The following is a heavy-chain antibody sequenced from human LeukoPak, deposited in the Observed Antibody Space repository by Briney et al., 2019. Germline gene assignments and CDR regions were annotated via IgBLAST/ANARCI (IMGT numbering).Heavy chain of an antibody. Sequence: PGGSLRLSCAASGFTVSSNYMSWIRQPPGKGLEWIGEINHSGSTNYNPSLKSRVTISVDTSKNQFSLKLSSVTAADTAVYYCARVLYSSGWYLDYWGQGTLVTVSS. J-gene: IGHJ4*02. CDR1: GFTVSSNY. V-gene: IGHV4-34*01. CDR2: INHSGST. CDR3: ARVLYSSGWYLDY. D-gene: IGHD6-19*01.